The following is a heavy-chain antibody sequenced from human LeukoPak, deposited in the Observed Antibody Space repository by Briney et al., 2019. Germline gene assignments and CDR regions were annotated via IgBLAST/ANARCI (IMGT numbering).Heavy chain of an antibody. CDR3: TTSLSGYDFLFDY. CDR1: GFTFSNAW. J-gene: IGHJ4*02. CDR2: IKSKTDGGTT. V-gene: IGHV3-15*01. D-gene: IGHD5-12*01. Sequence: CLRPSGAASGFTFSNAWMSWVRQAQRKGLEWVGRIKSKTDGGTTDYAAPVKDRFTFSRDDSKNTLYLQMNNLQTEDTAVYYCTTSLSGYDFLFDYWGQGTLVTVSS.